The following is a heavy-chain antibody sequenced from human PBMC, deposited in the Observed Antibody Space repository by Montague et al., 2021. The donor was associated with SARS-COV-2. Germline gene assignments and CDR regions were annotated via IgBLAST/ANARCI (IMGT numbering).Heavy chain of an antibody. CDR3: ARRNDMDV. CDR1: GFTFSSHW. J-gene: IGHJ6*02. Sequence: SLRLSCAGTGFTFSSHWMNWVRQAPGKGLEWVANINQDGSDRRCVDSVKGRFTISKDNAKNSLFLEMNSLRAEDTAVYYCARRNDMDVWGQGTTVTVSS. V-gene: IGHV3-7*01. CDR2: INQDGSDR.